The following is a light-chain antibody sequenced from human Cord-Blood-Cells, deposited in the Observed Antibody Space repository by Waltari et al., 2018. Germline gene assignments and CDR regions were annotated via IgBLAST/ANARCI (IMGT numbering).Light chain of an antibody. V-gene: IGLV2-11*01. CDR2: DVS. J-gene: IGLJ2*01. CDR3: CSYAGSL. Sequence: QSALTQPRSVSGSPGQSVTISCTGTSSDVGGYNYVSWYQQHPGKAPKLMIYDVSKRPSGVPDRFSGSKSGYTASLTISGLQAEDEADYYCCSYAGSLFGGGTKLTVL. CDR1: SSDVGGYNY.